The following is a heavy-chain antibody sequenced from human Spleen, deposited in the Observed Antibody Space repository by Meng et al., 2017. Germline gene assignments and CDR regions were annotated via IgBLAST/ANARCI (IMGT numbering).Heavy chain of an antibody. CDR3: ARGPTTMAHDFDY. V-gene: IGHV4-34*01. D-gene: IGHD4-11*01. CDR1: GVSFSDYY. J-gene: IGHJ4*02. Sequence: GSLRLSCVVSGVSFSDYYWSWIRQPPGKGLEWIGEINHSGSTNYNPSLESRATISVDTSQNNLPLKLSAVTAADSAVYYCARGPTTMAHDFDYWGQGTLVTVSS. CDR2: INHSGST.